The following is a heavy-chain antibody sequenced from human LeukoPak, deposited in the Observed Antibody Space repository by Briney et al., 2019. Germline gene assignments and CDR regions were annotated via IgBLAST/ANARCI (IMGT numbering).Heavy chain of an antibody. J-gene: IGHJ6*02. CDR2: ISNNGGYT. V-gene: IGHV3-23*01. D-gene: IGHD3-10*01. CDR1: GFTFSSSA. Sequence: PGGSLRLSCAASGFTFSSSAMSWVRQAPGKGLEWVSAISNNGGYTYYADSVKGRFTISRDNSKNTLYLQMNSLRAEDTAVYYCASGVRGGSNYYYYYGMDVWGQGTTVTVSS. CDR3: ASGVRGGSNYYYYYGMDV.